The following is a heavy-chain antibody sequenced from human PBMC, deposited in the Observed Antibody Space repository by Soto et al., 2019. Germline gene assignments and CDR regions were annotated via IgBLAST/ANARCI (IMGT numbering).Heavy chain of an antibody. D-gene: IGHD1-7*01. V-gene: IGHV3-30*18. CDR3: AKLWGRTGTTLGGPIPGGFGAFDI. J-gene: IGHJ3*02. CDR2: ISYDGSNK. Sequence: GGSLRLSCAASGFTFSSYGMHWVRQAPGKGLEWVAVISYDGSNKYYADSVKGRFTISRDNSKNTLYLQMNSLRAEDTAVYYCAKLWGRTGTTLGGPIPGGFGAFDIWGQGTMVTVSS. CDR1: GFTFSSYG.